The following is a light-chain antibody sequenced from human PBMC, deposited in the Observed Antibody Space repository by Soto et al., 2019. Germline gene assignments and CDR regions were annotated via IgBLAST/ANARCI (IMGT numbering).Light chain of an antibody. V-gene: IGKV3-20*01. CDR2: GAT. J-gene: IGKJ1*01. Sequence: DIALTQSPGTLSLSPGDRAILSCRASQSVNSGSLAWYQQRPGQAPGLLIYGATIRATGIPDKFSGSGSGTDFTLTISRLEPEDFAVYYCQQYGSSVRTFGQGTKVEIK. CDR3: QQYGSSVRT. CDR1: QSVNSGS.